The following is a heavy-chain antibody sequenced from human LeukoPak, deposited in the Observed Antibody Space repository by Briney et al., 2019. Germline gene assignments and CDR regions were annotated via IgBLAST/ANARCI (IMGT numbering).Heavy chain of an antibody. V-gene: IGHV1-18*01. D-gene: IGHD1-26*01. Sequence: GSVKVSCKASGYTFTSYGISWVRQAPGQGLEWMGWISAYNGNTNYAQKLQGRVTMTTDTSTSTAYMELRSLRSDDTAVYYCATIIGGAIYRPQAGYYFDCWGRGPLVTVSS. J-gene: IGHJ4*02. CDR1: GYTFTSYG. CDR2: ISAYNGNT. CDR3: ATIIGGAIYRPQAGYYFDC.